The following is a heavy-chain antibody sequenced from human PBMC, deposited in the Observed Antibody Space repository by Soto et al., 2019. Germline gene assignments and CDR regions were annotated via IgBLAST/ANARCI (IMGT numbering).Heavy chain of an antibody. CDR2: ISAYNGNT. V-gene: IGHV1-18*01. CDR3: ARVTGYYGSGSYYREGWFDP. Sequence: QVQLVQSGAEVKKPGASVKVSRKASGYTFTSYGISWVRQAPGQGLEWMGWISAYNGNTNYAQKLQGRVTMTTDTSTSTAYMELRSLRSDDTAVYYCARVTGYYGSGSYYREGWFDPWGQGTLVTVSS. J-gene: IGHJ5*02. D-gene: IGHD3-10*01. CDR1: GYTFTSYG.